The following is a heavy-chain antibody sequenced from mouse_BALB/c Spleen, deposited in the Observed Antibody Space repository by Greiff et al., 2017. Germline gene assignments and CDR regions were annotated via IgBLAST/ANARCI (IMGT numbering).Heavy chain of an antibody. CDR2: INSNGGST. CDR3: ARRAKYYAMDY. V-gene: IGHV5-6-2*01. J-gene: IGHJ4*01. CDR1: GFTFSSYY. Sequence: EVKLVESGGGLVKLGGSLKLSCAASGFTFSSYYMSWVRQTPEKRLELVAAINSNGGSTYYPDTVKGRFTISRDNAKNTLYLQMSSLKSEDTALYYCARRAKYYAMDYWGQGTSVTVSS.